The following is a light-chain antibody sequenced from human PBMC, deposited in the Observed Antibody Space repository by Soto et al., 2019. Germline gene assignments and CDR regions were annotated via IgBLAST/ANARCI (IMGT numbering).Light chain of an antibody. Sequence: DIQMTQSPSSLSASVGDRFTITCRASQTISNYLNWYQQKPGKAPNLLIYDASALPRGVPSRFSGSGSGTKFTLTIASLQPDDFATYYCQQYETFSGTFGPGTKVDIK. CDR3: QQYETFSGT. CDR1: QTISNY. CDR2: DAS. V-gene: IGKV1-5*01. J-gene: IGKJ1*01.